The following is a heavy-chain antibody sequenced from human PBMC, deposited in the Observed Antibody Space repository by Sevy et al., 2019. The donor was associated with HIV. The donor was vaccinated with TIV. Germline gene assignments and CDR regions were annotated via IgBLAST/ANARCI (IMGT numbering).Heavy chain of an antibody. Sequence: GGSLRLSCTGSGFRFNTAPMYWVRQAPGKALEWVAFISSDGVNINYGDSVKGRVTVSRDNSRDTIYLQMDNVRSDDAATYFCGKDPDEQLAFGAHCFFYYNFGVDVWGPGTTVTVSS. CDR2: ISSDGVNI. V-gene: IGHV3-30*18. D-gene: IGHD3-10*01. CDR1: GFRFNTAP. J-gene: IGHJ6*02. CDR3: GKDPDEQLAFGAHCFFYYNFGVDV.